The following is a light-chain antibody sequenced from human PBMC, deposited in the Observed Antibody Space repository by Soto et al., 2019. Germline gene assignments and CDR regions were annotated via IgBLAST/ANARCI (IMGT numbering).Light chain of an antibody. CDR2: DVS. Sequence: QSALTQPASVSGSPGQSITISCTGTSSDVGVYNYVSWYQQHPGKAPKLMIYDVSNRPSGVSNRFSGSKSGNTASLTISGLQAEDEADDYCSSYTSSSTLAVVFGGGTKLTVL. V-gene: IGLV2-14*01. CDR3: SSYTSSSTLAVV. J-gene: IGLJ2*01. CDR1: SSDVGVYNY.